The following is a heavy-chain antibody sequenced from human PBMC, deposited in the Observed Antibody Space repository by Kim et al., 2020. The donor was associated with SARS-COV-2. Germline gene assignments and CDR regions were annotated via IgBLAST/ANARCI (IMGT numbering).Heavy chain of an antibody. CDR3: ARAVAGTGDWFDP. J-gene: IGHJ5*02. CDR1: GGSFSGSH. Sequence: SETLSLTCAVYGGSFSGSHWSWIRQPPGKGLEWIGQINHSGNTNYNPSLKSRVAISVDTSNNQFSLKLNSVTAADTAVYYCARAVAGTGDWFDPWGQGTVVTVSS. CDR2: INHSGNT. D-gene: IGHD6-19*01. V-gene: IGHV4-34*01.